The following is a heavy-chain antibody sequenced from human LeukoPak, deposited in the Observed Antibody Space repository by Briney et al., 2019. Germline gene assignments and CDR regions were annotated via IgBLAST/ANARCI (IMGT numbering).Heavy chain of an antibody. J-gene: IGHJ4*02. CDR1: GYTFTGYY. Sequence: GASVRVSCKASGYTFTGYYMHWVRQAPGQGLEWMGWINTNTGNPAYAQGFTGRFVFSLDTSVSTAYLQISSLKAEDTAVYYCARDSGIAAAGTVGYFDYWGRGTLVTVSS. CDR2: INTNTGNP. V-gene: IGHV7-4-1*02. D-gene: IGHD6-13*01. CDR3: ARDSGIAAAGTVGYFDY.